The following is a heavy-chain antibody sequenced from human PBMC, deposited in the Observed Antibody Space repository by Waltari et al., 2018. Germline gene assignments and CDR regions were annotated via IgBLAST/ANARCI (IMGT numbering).Heavy chain of an antibody. CDR3: ARDRDCSSTSCYDYYYYMDV. V-gene: IGHV4-4*07. D-gene: IGHD2-2*01. CDR2: IYTSGST. CDR1: GGSISRYY. Sequence: QVQLQESGPGLVKPSETLSLTCTVPGGSISRYYWNWIRRPAGKGLEWIGRIYTSGSTNYNPSLKSRVTMSVDTSKNQFSLKLSSVTAADTAVYYCARDRDCSSTSCYDYYYYMDVWGKGTTVTVSS. J-gene: IGHJ6*03.